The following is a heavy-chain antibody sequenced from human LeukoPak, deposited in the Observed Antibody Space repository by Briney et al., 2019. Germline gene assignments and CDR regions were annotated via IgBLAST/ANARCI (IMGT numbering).Heavy chain of an antibody. J-gene: IGHJ4*02. V-gene: IGHV3-48*03. D-gene: IGHD4-17*01. Sequence: GGSLRLSCAATGFTFRKHWMSWVRQTVGKGLEWVSYISSSGSTKYYADSVKGRFTISRDNAKNSLSLQMNSLRAEDTAVYYCASSGADDYWGQGTLVTVSS. CDR2: ISSSGSTK. CDR3: ASSGADDY. CDR1: GFTFRKHW.